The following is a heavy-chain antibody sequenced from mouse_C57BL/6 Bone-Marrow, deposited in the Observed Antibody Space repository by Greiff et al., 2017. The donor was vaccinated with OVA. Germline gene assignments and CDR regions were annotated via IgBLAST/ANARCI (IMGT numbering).Heavy chain of an antibody. CDR3: AREGYYGRFAY. CDR1: GYTFTSYW. D-gene: IGHD1-2*01. J-gene: IGHJ3*01. CDR2: IDPSDSYP. Sequence: QVQLQQPGAELVKPGASVKLSCKASGYTFTSYWMQWVKQRPGQGLEWIGEIDPSDSYPNYNPKFKGKATLTVDTSSSTAYMQLSSLTSEDSAVYYCAREGYYGRFAYWGQGTLVTVSA. V-gene: IGHV1-50*01.